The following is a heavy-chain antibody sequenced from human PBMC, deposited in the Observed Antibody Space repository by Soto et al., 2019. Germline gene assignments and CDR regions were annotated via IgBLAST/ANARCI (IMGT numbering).Heavy chain of an antibody. V-gene: IGHV1-46*01. CDR3: VRVQTTTIVVPSDTFTI. Sequence: ASVKVSCKASGYTFTSFYIHWVRQAPGQRLEWMGIINPSGGSATYAPKLQGRVTMTRDTATSTVYMDLGSLRSDDTAVYYCVRVQTTTIVVPSDTFTIWGQGTMVNVSS. CDR1: GYTFTSFY. CDR2: INPSGGSA. J-gene: IGHJ3*02. D-gene: IGHD3-22*01.